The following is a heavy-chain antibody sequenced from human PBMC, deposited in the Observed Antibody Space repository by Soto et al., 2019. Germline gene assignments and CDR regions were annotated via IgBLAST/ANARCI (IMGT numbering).Heavy chain of an antibody. J-gene: IGHJ6*02. V-gene: IGHV1-18*01. CDR2: ISAYNGNT. D-gene: IGHD1-1*01. Sequence: QVQLVQSGAEVKKPGASVKVSCKASGYTFTSYGISWVRQAPGQGLEWMGWISAYNGNTNYAQKLQGRVTMTTDTSTSTAYTEMRSLRSDDTAVYYCARAQSLPTYYYYGMDVWGQGTTVTVSS. CDR1: GYTFTSYG. CDR3: ARAQSLPTYYYYGMDV.